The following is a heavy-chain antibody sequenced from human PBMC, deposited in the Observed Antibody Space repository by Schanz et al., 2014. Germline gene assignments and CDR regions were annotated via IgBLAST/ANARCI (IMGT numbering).Heavy chain of an antibody. V-gene: IGHV1-69*08. Sequence: QVQLVQSGAEVKKPGSSVKVSCKASGDTFRSYTINWVRHAPGQGLEWMGRIIPITGRTNYAQKFQGRVTFTADKSTSTAFLEVNSLRSEDTAVYYCARAGDGPSLTHWGQGTLVTVSS. CDR3: ARAGDGPSLTH. J-gene: IGHJ4*02. CDR1: GDTFRSYT. CDR2: IIPITGRT.